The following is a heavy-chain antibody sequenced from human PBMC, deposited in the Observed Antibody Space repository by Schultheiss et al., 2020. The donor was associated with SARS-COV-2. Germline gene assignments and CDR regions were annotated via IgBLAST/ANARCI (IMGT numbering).Heavy chain of an antibody. D-gene: IGHD3-22*01. Sequence: GGSLRLSCAASGFTFSSYGMHWVRQAPGKGLEWVAVIWYDGSNKYYADSVKGRFTISRDNAKNSLYLQMNSLRDEDTAVYYCARGSSGYPYMDVWGQGTTVTVSS. V-gene: IGHV3-33*01. J-gene: IGHJ6*02. CDR3: ARGSSGYPYMDV. CDR1: GFTFSSYG. CDR2: IWYDGSNK.